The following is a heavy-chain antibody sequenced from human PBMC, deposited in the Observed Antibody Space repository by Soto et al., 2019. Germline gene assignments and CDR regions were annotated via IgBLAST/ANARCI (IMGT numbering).Heavy chain of an antibody. D-gene: IGHD3-16*01. CDR3: ARSGGSSQDYYYYDVDV. CDR1: GGTFTNFA. Sequence: QVQLVQSGAEMKKPGSSVKVSCKTSGGTFTNFAIHWVRQAPGQGLEWMGGIIPVFGKADYTQKFQGRITITADESTSTAYLELSSLRSEDTAVYYCARSGGSSQDYYYYDVDVWGQGTMVSVSS. J-gene: IGHJ6*02. V-gene: IGHV1-69*01. CDR2: IIPVFGKA.